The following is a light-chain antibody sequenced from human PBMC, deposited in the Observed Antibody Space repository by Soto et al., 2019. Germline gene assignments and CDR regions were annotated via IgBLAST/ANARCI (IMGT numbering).Light chain of an antibody. Sequence: IVLTQSQATLAVSPVERATISCRASQGVSKYLAWYQQKPGQAPRLLIYGASIRATGIPDRFSGSGSGTDFTLTISRLEPEDFAVYYCQQYGSSPRTFGQGPKVDIK. J-gene: IGKJ1*01. CDR3: QQYGSSPRT. CDR1: QGVSKY. CDR2: GAS. V-gene: IGKV3-20*01.